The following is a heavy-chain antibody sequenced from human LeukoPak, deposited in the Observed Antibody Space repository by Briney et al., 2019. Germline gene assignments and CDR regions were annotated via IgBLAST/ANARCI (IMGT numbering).Heavy chain of an antibody. Sequence: PSETLSLTCTVSGGSISSSSYYWGWIRQPPGKGLEWIGYIYYSGSTNYNPSLKSRVTISVDTSKNQFSLKLSSVTAADTAVYYCAREHSSGYYHAFDIWGQGTMVTVSS. CDR2: IYYSGST. CDR3: AREHSSGYYHAFDI. D-gene: IGHD3-22*01. V-gene: IGHV4-61*01. J-gene: IGHJ3*02. CDR1: GGSISSSSYY.